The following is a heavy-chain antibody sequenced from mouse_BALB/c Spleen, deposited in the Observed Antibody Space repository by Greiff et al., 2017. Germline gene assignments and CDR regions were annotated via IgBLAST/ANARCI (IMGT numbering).Heavy chain of an antibody. J-gene: IGHJ3*01. CDR3: VRGIPFAY. Sequence: EVKLVESGGGLVQPKGSLKLSCAASGFTFNTYAMNWVRQAPGKGLEWVARIRSKSNNYATYYADSVKDRFTISRDDSQSMLYLQMNNLKTEDTAMYYCVRGIPFAYWGQGTLVTVSA. CDR1: GFTFNTYA. V-gene: IGHV10-1*02. CDR2: IRSKSNNYAT.